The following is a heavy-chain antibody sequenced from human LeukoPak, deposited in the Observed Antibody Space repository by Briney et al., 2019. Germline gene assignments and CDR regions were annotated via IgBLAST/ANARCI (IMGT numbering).Heavy chain of an antibody. D-gene: IGHD6-19*01. J-gene: IGHJ4*02. CDR2: INHSGST. V-gene: IGHV4-34*01. Sequence: SETLPLTCAVYGGSFSGYYWSWIRQPPGKGLEWIGEINHSGSTNYNPSLKSRVTISVDTSKNQFSLKLSSVTAADTAVYYCARGIAVAGRGDYWGQGTLVTVSS. CDR3: ARGIAVAGRGDY. CDR1: GGSFSGYY.